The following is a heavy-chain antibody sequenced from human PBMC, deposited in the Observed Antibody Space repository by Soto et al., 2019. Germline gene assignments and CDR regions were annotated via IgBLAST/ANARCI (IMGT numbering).Heavy chain of an antibody. CDR1: GFSLSNARMG. CDR2: IFANGEE. CDR3: ARMGDYYDNAGDAFDL. J-gene: IGHJ3*01. D-gene: IGHD3-22*01. V-gene: IGHV2-26*01. Sequence: SGPTLVNPTETLTLTCTVSGFSLSNARMGVSWIRQPPGKALEWLAHIFANGEESYNTSLRSRLTISRDTSKNQVVLTMTNMDPVDTATYYCARMGDYYDNAGDAFDLWGQGTRVTVSS.